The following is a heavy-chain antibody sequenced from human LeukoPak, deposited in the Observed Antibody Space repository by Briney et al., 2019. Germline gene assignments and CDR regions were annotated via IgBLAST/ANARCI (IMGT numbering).Heavy chain of an antibody. V-gene: IGHV3-43*02. CDR1: GFTFSSAW. J-gene: IGHJ4*02. CDR2: ISGDGSTT. D-gene: IGHD3-9*01. CDR3: AKAPTPTGFYMHS. Sequence: GGSLRLSCAASGFTFSSAWMSWVRQAPGKGLEWVSYISGDGSTTYSADSVKGRFTISRDNSKASPFLQMNSLRTEDTAFYYCAKAPTPTGFYMHSWGRGTLVTVSS.